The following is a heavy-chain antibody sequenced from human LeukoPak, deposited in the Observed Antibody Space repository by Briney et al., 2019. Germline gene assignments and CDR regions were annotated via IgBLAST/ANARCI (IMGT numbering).Heavy chain of an antibody. CDR3: AKDRFYDILTGYADY. D-gene: IGHD3-9*01. J-gene: IGHJ4*02. CDR2: ITGGGGSI. CDR1: GFSFTNYA. V-gene: IGHV3-23*01. Sequence: PGGSLRLSCIASGFSFTNYAMSWVRQAPGEGLEWVSAITGGGGSIYYADSVKGRFTISRDTYKNTLYLQMDSLRAEDMAVYYCAKDRFYDILTGYADYWGQGTLVTVS.